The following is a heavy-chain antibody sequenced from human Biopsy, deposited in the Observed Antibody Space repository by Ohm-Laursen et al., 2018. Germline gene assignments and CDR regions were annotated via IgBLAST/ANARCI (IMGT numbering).Heavy chain of an antibody. CDR1: GGTLSSYA. Sequence: ASVKVSCKASGGTLSSYAITWVRQAPGQGLEWMGGIIPMFGTANYAQKFQGRVTITADKSTSTAYMELSRLRSEDTAVYYCAERTGNSLSFWGQGTLVTVSS. J-gene: IGHJ4*02. D-gene: IGHD1-1*01. V-gene: IGHV1-69*06. CDR3: AERTGNSLSF. CDR2: IIPMFGTA.